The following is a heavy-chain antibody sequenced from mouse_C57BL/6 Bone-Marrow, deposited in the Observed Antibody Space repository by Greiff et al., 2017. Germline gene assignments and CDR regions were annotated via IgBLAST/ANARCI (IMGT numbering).Heavy chain of an antibody. J-gene: IGHJ1*03. CDR1: GFTFSSYT. Sequence: EVKLVESGGGLVKPGGSLKLSCAASGFTFSSYTMSWVRQTPEKRLAWVATISSGGGNTYYPDSVKGRFTISRDNATNTLYLQMSSLRSEDTALYYCARLRTGYFDVWGTGTTVTVSS. CDR3: ARLRTGYFDV. CDR2: ISSGGGNT. V-gene: IGHV5-9*01.